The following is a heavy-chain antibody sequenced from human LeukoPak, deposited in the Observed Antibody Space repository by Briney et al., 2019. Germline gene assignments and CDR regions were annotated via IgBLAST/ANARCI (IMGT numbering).Heavy chain of an antibody. J-gene: IGHJ4*02. CDR1: GFSFSNHW. CDR3: VRDDRGIAVGSRDH. CDR2: ISPDGTEK. D-gene: IGHD6-19*01. V-gene: IGHV3-7*03. Sequence: GGSLRLSCAASGFSFSNHWMIWVRQAPGKGLEWVATISPDGTEKRYVDSVKGRFTISRDNGKNSLYLQMSSLRAEDTAVYYCVRDDRGIAVGSRDHGAQGSLVTVSS.